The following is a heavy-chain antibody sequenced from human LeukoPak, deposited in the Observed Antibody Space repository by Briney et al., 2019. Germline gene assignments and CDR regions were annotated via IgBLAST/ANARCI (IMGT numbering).Heavy chain of an antibody. Sequence: ASVKVSCKASGYTFTCYYMHWVRQAPGKGLEWMGWINPNSGGTNYAQKFQGRVTMTRDTSISTAYMELSRLRSDDTAVYYCARARSYYDSSSAFDIWGQGTMVTVSS. J-gene: IGHJ3*02. CDR3: ARARSYYDSSSAFDI. CDR1: GYTFTCYY. D-gene: IGHD3-22*01. V-gene: IGHV1-2*02. CDR2: INPNSGGT.